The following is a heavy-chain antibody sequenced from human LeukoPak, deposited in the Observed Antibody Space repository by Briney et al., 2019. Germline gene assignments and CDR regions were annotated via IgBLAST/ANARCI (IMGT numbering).Heavy chain of an antibody. CDR3: ARARVTTGDYYYYMDV. V-gene: IGHV4-59*08. J-gene: IGHJ6*03. CDR2: TYYSGST. D-gene: IGHD4-11*01. CDR1: AGSISSYY. Sequence: SETLSLTCTVSAGSISSYYWSWIRQPPGKGLEWIGYTYYSGSTNYNPSLKSRVTISVHTSKNQFSLNLSSVAAADTAVYYCARARVTTGDYYYYMDVWGKGTTVTVSS.